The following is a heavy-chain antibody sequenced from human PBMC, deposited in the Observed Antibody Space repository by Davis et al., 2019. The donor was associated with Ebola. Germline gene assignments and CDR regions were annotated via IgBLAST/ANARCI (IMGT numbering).Heavy chain of an antibody. D-gene: IGHD6-19*01. CDR1: GFTFSTYG. CDR3: ARGPHYSSGWPSSGMDV. J-gene: IGHJ6*04. CDR2: IRYDGSKK. V-gene: IGHV3-30*02. Sequence: GESLKISCAASGFTFSTYGMHWVRQAPGKGLEWVAFIRYDGSKKWYADSVKGRFTISRDISKKTLYLQMNSLRAEDTAVYYCARGPHYSSGWPSSGMDVWGKVTTFTVSS.